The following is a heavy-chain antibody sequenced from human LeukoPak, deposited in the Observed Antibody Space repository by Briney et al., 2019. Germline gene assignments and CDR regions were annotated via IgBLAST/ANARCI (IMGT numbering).Heavy chain of an antibody. V-gene: IGHV4-59*01. D-gene: IGHD1-1*01. CDR1: GGSISSYY. J-gene: IGHJ3*02. CDR3: ARGWYRAFDI. Sequence: PSETLSLTCTVSGGSISSYYWSWIRQPPGKGLEWIGYIYYSGSTKYNPSLKSRVTISVDTSKNQFSLKLSSVTAADTAVYYCARGWYRAFDIWGQGTMVTVSS. CDR2: IYYSGST.